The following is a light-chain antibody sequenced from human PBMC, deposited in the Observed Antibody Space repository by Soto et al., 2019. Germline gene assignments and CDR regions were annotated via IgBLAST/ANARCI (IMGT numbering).Light chain of an antibody. CDR3: MQALQTPIT. CDR1: HSLLQSNGYKY. J-gene: IGKJ5*01. CDR2: LGS. Sequence: DIVMTQSPLSLPFTPGEPASISCRASHSLLQSNGYKYLDWYLQRPGQSPQLLIFLGSNRAHGVPDRFSGSGTGTDLTLKISSVEADDVGVYYCMQALQTPITFGQGTRLE. V-gene: IGKV2-28*01.